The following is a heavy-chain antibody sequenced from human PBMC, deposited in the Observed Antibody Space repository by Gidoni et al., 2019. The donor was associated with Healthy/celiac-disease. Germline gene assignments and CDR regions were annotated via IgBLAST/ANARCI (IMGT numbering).Heavy chain of an antibody. Sequence: QVQLLQSGAEVTKPGASVKVSCKASGYIFTGYYMHWVRQAPGQGLEWMGWINPNSGGTNYAQKFQGRVTMTRDTSISTAYMELSRLRSDDTAVYYCARALSYGDYVLDYWGQGTLVTVSS. CDR3: ARALSYGDYVLDY. CDR2: INPNSGGT. J-gene: IGHJ4*02. CDR1: GYIFTGYY. V-gene: IGHV1-2*02. D-gene: IGHD4-17*01.